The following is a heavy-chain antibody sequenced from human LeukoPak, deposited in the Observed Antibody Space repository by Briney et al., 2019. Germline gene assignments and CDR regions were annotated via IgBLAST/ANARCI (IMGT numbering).Heavy chain of an antibody. D-gene: IGHD2-21*02. CDR3: EKRGDKLDLI. Sequence: GESLSLSCAASGVTLRNYGLSWVRHTPGKGLEWVSAIRGSGDTTFYADSVKGRFTISRDNSENTVYLQMNSLRAEDTAVYYCEKRGDKLDLIWGQGTLVTVSS. V-gene: IGHV3-23*01. J-gene: IGHJ4*02. CDR2: IRGSGDTT. CDR1: GVTLRNYG.